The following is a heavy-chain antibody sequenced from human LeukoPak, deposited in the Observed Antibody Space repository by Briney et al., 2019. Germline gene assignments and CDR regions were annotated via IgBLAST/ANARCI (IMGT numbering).Heavy chain of an antibody. CDR2: IFHTGST. CDR1: GGSISSGGYS. Sequence: SETLSLTCAVSGGSISSGGYSWSWIRQPPGKGLEWIGYIFHTGSTYYNPSLKSRVTISMDTSKNQFSLKLTSVAAADTAVYYCARGDVGYFDCWGHGSLVTVSS. V-gene: IGHV4-30-2*01. CDR3: ARGDVGYFDC. D-gene: IGHD1-26*01. J-gene: IGHJ4*01.